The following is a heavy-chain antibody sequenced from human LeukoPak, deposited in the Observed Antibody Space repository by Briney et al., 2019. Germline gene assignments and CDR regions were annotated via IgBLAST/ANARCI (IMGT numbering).Heavy chain of an antibody. V-gene: IGHV5-51*01. CDR1: GYNFDNYW. CDR3: ARRREEYASPTPDHFYYSMHV. CDR2: IYPGDSDT. Sequence: ESLKLSCKASGYNFDNYWSGWVREMPGKGLEWMGGIYPGDSDTRYRPSFQGQVTISADTSIRTAYPHQSTLKASDSGMYFCARRREEYASPTPDHFYYSMHVWGKGTTVTVSS. J-gene: IGHJ6*03. D-gene: IGHD2-2*01.